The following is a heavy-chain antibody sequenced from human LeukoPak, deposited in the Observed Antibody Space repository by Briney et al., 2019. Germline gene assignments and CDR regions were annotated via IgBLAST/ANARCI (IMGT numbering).Heavy chain of an antibody. J-gene: IGHJ6*02. CDR1: GGSISIYY. CDR2: IYYSGST. V-gene: IGHV4-59*01. CDR3: ARGDVIAKYYYNGMDV. Sequence: SETLSLTCTVSGGSISIYYWSWIRQPPGKGLEWIGYIYYSGSTNYNPSLKSRVTISVDTSKNQFSLKLSSVTAADTAVYYCARGDVIAKYYYNGMDVWGQGTTVTVS. D-gene: IGHD2-21*01.